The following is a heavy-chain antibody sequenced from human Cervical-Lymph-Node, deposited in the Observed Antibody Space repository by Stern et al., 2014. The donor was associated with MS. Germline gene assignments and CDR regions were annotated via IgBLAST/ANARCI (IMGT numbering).Heavy chain of an antibody. Sequence: VQLVQSGAEVKKPGASVKVSCKASGYTFTSYGISWVRQAPGQGLEWMGWISAYNGNTNYAQKLQGRVTMTTDTSTSTAYMELRSLRSDDTAVYYCARDGPHIVVVTAIHLFDYWGQGTLVTVSS. J-gene: IGHJ4*02. CDR3: ARDGPHIVVVTAIHLFDY. D-gene: IGHD2-21*02. CDR1: GYTFTSYG. CDR2: ISAYNGNT. V-gene: IGHV1-18*01.